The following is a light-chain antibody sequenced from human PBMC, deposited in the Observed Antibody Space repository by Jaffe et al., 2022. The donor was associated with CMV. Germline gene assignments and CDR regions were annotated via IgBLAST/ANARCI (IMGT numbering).Light chain of an antibody. Sequence: EIVLTQSPGTLSLSPGEGATLSCRASQSISSSYLAWYQQKPGQAPRLLIYGASSRATDIPARFSGSGSGTDFTLTISRLEPEDFAVYYCQQYSSSPITFGQGTRLEIK. CDR2: GAS. V-gene: IGKV3-20*01. CDR3: QQYSSSPIT. CDR1: QSISSSY. J-gene: IGKJ5*01.